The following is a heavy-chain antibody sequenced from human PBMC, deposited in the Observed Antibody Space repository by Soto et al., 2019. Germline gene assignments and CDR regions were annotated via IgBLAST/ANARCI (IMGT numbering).Heavy chain of an antibody. D-gene: IGHD6-13*01. CDR3: VNQEQGYYYYMDV. V-gene: IGHV1-69*02. CDR2: IIPILGIA. J-gene: IGHJ6*03. Sequence: SVKVSCKASGGTFSSYTISWVRQAPGQGLEWMGRIIPILGIANYAQKFQGRVTITADKSTNTAYMELSSLRSEDTAVYYCVNQEQGYYYYMDVWGKGTTVTVSS. CDR1: GGTFSSYT.